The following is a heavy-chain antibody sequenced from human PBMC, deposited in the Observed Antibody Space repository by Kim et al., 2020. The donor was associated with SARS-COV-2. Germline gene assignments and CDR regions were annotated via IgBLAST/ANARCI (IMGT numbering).Heavy chain of an antibody. CDR1: GYTFTSHG. Sequence: ASVKVSCKASGYTFTSHGMNWVRQAPGQGLEWMGWINTKTGNPTYVQGFTGRFIYSFDISVSTAYLQISSLMAEDTAVYYCARGYDGGYYLPWGQGTLVTVSS. CDR3: ARGYDGGYYLP. CDR2: INTKTGNP. V-gene: IGHV7-4-1*02. D-gene: IGHD4-17*01. J-gene: IGHJ5*02.